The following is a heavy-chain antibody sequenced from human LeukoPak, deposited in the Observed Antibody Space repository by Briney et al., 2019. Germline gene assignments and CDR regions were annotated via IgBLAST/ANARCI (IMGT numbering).Heavy chain of an antibody. Sequence: GGSLRLSCAASGFTFDDYAMHWVRHAPGKGLEWVSGISWNSGSIGYADSVKGRFTISRDNAKNSLYLQMNSLRAEDTALYYCAAGGQRYFDWLLIGDWGQGTLVTVSS. V-gene: IGHV3-9*01. J-gene: IGHJ4*02. CDR3: AAGGQRYFDWLLIGD. D-gene: IGHD3-9*01. CDR1: GFTFDDYA. CDR2: ISWNSGSI.